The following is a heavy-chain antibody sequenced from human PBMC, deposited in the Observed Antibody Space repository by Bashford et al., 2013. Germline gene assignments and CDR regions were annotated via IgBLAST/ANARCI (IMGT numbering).Heavy chain of an antibody. Sequence: SETLSLTCTVSGGSISSGDYYWSWIRQPPGKGLEWIGYIYYSGSTNYNPSLKSRVTISVDTSKNQFSLKLSSVTAADTAVYYCARDPRRTPGRVFDPWGQGTLVTVSS. CDR1: GGSISSGDYY. D-gene: IGHD1-14*01. CDR2: IYYSGST. CDR3: ARDPRRTPGRVFDP. J-gene: IGHJ5*02. V-gene: IGHV4-61*08.